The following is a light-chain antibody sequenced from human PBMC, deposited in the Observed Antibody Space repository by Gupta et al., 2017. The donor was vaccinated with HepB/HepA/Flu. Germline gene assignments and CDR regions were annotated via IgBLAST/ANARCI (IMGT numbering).Light chain of an antibody. CDR1: QSVSSN. CDR3: KQKNHCPST. V-gene: IGKV3-15*01. Sequence: EMVMTQSPATLSVSPGERATLSCRASQSVSSNLAWYQQKPGQAPRLLIYGASTRATGIPARFSGSGSGTDFTLKISRLQSEDFAVYYCKQKNHCPSTFGQGTKVEIK. J-gene: IGKJ1*01. CDR2: GAS.